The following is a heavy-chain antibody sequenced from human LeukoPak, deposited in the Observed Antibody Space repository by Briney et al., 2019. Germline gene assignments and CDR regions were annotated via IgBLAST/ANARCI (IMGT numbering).Heavy chain of an antibody. CDR2: MNPNSGNT. CDR1: GYTFTSYD. D-gene: IGHD3-10*01. V-gene: IGHV1-8*01. Sequence: ASVKVSCKASGYTFTSYDINWVRQATGQGLEWMGWMNPNSGNTDYAQKFQGRVTMTRNTSISTAYMELSSLRSEDTAVYYCARDLWFGESPFDYWGQGTLVTVSS. CDR3: ARDLWFGESPFDY. J-gene: IGHJ4*02.